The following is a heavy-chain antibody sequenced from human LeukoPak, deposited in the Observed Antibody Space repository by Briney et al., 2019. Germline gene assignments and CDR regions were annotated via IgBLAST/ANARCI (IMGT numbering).Heavy chain of an antibody. CDR1: GYTFTSYD. J-gene: IGHJ3*02. CDR2: MNPNSGNT. V-gene: IGHV1-8*01. Sequence: GASVKVSCKASGYTFTSYDINWVRQATGQGLEWMGWMNPNSGNTGYAQKLQGRVTMTRNTSISTAYMELSSLRSEDTAVYYCARLAYYYDSSGYQGDAFDIWGQGTMVTVSS. CDR3: ARLAYYYDSSGYQGDAFDI. D-gene: IGHD3-22*01.